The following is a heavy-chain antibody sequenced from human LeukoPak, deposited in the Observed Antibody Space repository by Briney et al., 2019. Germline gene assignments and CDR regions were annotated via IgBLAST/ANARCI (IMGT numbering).Heavy chain of an antibody. CDR2: IRSKANSYAT. J-gene: IGHJ6*03. V-gene: IGHV3-73*01. D-gene: IGHD3-16*01. Sequence: GGSLRLSCAASGFTFSSYEMNWVRQASGKGLEWVGRIRSKANSYATAYAASVKGRFTISRDDSKNTAYLQMNSLKTDDTAVYYCTAPITVPDYYYYYYMDVWGKGTKVTVSS. CDR3: TAPITVPDYYYYYYMDV. CDR1: GFTFSSYE.